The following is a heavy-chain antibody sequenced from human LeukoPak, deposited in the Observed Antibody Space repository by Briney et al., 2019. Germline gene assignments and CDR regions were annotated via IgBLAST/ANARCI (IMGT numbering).Heavy chain of an antibody. J-gene: IGHJ6*02. CDR1: GGSISSGDYY. D-gene: IGHD6-19*01. CDR3: ARAPYSSGWNYYYYGMDV. CDR2: IYYSGST. Sequence: KPSETLSLTCTVSGGSISSGDYYWSWIRQPPGKGLEWIGYIYYSGSTYYNPSLKSRVTISVDTSKNQFSLKLSSVTAADTAVYYCARAPYSSGWNYYYYGMDVWGQGTTVTVSS. V-gene: IGHV4-30-4*01.